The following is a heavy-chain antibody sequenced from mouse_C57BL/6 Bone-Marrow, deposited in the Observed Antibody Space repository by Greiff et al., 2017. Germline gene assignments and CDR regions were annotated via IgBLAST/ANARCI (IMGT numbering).Heavy chain of an antibody. CDR2: IYPGDGDT. V-gene: IGHV1-80*01. J-gene: IGHJ1*03. CDR3: ARRCLLSYWSFDV. D-gene: IGHD2-10*01. Sequence: QVQLQQSGAELVKPGASVKISCKASGYAFSSYGMNWVKQRPGKGLEWIGQIYPGDGDTNYNGKFKGKATLTADKSSSTAYMQLSSLASEDSAVYFCARRCLLSYWSFDVWGTGTTVTVSS. CDR1: GYAFSSYG.